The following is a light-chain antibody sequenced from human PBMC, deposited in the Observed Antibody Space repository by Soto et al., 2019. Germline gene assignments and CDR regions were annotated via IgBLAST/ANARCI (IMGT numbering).Light chain of an antibody. V-gene: IGKV1-5*01. CDR3: QQYNSYSKT. Sequence: PSTLSASVGDRVTITCRASQSISSWLAWYQQKPGKAPKLLIYDASSLESGVPSRFSGSGSGTEFTLTISSLQPDDFATYYCQQYNSYSKTFGQGTKVDIK. CDR1: QSISSW. J-gene: IGKJ1*01. CDR2: DAS.